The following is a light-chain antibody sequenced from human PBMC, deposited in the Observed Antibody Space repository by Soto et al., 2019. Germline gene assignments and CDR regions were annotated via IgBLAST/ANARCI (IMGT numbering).Light chain of an antibody. J-gene: IGKJ1*01. CDR3: QQYVTSSPRT. CDR1: QSIRTN. Sequence: EIVLTQSPATLSVSAGGTVTLSCRASQSIRTNVAWYQQIPGQAPRLLVYGASTRATGVPARFSGSGSGIEFTLTINSLQSEDFAVYYCQQYVTSSPRTFGQGT. CDR2: GAS. V-gene: IGKV3-15*01.